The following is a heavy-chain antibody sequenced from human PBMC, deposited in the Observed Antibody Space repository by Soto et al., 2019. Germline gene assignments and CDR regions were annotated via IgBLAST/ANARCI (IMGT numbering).Heavy chain of an antibody. J-gene: IGHJ4*02. CDR2: ISGSGGST. V-gene: IGHV3-23*01. D-gene: IGHD1-26*01. Sequence: GGSLRLSCAASGFTFSSYAMSWVRQAPGKGLEWVSAISGSGGSTYYADSVKGRFTISRDNSKNTLYLQMNSLRAEDTAVYYCARGSGSYPALLDYWGQGTLVTVSS. CDR1: GFTFSSYA. CDR3: ARGSGSYPALLDY.